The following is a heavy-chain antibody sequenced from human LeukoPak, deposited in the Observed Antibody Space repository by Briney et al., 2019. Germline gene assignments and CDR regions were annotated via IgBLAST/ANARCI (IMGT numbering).Heavy chain of an antibody. CDR1: GDLITAYY. Sequence: SGTLSLTCTVSGDLITAYYWSWIRQPPGKGLEWIGYVYYSGSTEYNPSLRSRVTISLEMSKHQFSLNLTSVTAADTAVYYCASNTGTVFDYWGQGALVTVSS. D-gene: IGHD7-27*01. J-gene: IGHJ4*02. V-gene: IGHV4-59*01. CDR3: ASNTGTVFDY. CDR2: VYYSGST.